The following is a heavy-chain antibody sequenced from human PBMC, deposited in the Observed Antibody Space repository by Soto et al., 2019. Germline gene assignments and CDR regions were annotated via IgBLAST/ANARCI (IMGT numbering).Heavy chain of an antibody. D-gene: IGHD5-12*01. V-gene: IGHV3-33*01. CDR2: IWNSGSPQ. CDR1: GFDFSMSG. Sequence: QVHVVESGGGVVQPGRSLRLSCAASGFDFSMSGMHWVRQAQGKGLEWVAVIWNSGSPQYYGDSVKGRFTISRDNSKNMGFLQMSRLRAEDTIVYYCARSCKRGYSSAPFDSWGQGALVTVSS. CDR3: ARSCKRGYSSAPFDS. J-gene: IGHJ5*01.